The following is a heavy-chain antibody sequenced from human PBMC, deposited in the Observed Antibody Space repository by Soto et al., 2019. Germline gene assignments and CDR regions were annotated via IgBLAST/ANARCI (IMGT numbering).Heavy chain of an antibody. CDR3: AREYSRGWSTD. V-gene: IGHV1-8*01. CDR2: MNPNSGNT. Sequence: QVQLVQSGAEVKKPGASVKVSCKASGYTFTSYDINWVRQATGHGLEWMGWMNPNSGNTGYAQKFKARVTMTRTTSISTPYMELSSLSSEDTAVYYCAREYSRGWSTDWGQGTLVPVSS. CDR1: GYTFTSYD. J-gene: IGHJ1*01. D-gene: IGHD6-19*01.